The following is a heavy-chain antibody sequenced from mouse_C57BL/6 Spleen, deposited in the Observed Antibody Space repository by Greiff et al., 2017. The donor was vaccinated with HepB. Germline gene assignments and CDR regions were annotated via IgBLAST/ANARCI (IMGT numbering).Heavy chain of an antibody. V-gene: IGHV5-9*01. CDR2: ISGGGGNT. J-gene: IGHJ3*01. Sequence: DVMLVESGGGLVKPGGSLKLSCAASGFTFSSYTMSWVRQTPEKRLEWVATISGGGGNTYYPDSVKGRFTISRDNAKNTLYLQMSSLRSEDTALYYCARPVIYYDYDGFAYWGQGTLVTVSA. CDR1: GFTFSSYT. D-gene: IGHD2-4*01. CDR3: ARPVIYYDYDGFAY.